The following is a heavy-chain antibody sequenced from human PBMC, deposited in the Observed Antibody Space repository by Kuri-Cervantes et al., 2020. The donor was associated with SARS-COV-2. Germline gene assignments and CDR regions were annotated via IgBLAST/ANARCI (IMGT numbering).Heavy chain of an antibody. CDR3: AKDRGGVHDF. Sequence: GGSLRLSCAASGFTFSSCAMHWVRLAPGKGLEWVAFISYDGTNQYYADSVRGRFTISRDNSKNKLYLQMKSLRDEDTAIYYCAKDRGGVHDFWGQGTLVTVSS. D-gene: IGHD2-21*01. V-gene: IGHV3-30*04. CDR2: ISYDGTNQ. CDR1: GFTFSSCA. J-gene: IGHJ4*02.